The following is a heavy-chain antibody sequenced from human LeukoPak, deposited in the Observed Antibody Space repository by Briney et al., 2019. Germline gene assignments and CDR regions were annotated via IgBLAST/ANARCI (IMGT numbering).Heavy chain of an antibody. J-gene: IGHJ6*03. CDR1: GYTFTSYD. Sequence: GLLKVSCKASGYTFTSYDINWVRQAPGQGLEWVACMNPNSGNTDYAQKFQGRVTITRNTSISTDYMELSSLRSEDTAVYYCARGGSIVVPAAITDYYYYMDVWGKGTTVTVSS. V-gene: IGHV1-8*03. D-gene: IGHD2-2*01. CDR3: ARGGSIVVPAAITDYYYYMDV. CDR2: MNPNSGNT.